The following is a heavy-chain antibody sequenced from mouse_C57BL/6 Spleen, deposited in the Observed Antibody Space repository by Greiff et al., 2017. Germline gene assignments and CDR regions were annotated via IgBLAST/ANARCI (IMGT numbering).Heavy chain of an antibody. V-gene: IGHV14-2*01. CDR3: AGIYYGNCEAMDY. Sequence: EVKLMESGAELVKPGASVKLSCTASGFNIKDYYMHWVKQRTEQGLEWIGRIDPEDGETKYAPKFQGKATITADTSSNTAYVQLSSLTSEDTAVYYCAGIYYGNCEAMDYWGQGTSVTVSS. D-gene: IGHD2-1*01. CDR1: GFNIKDYY. J-gene: IGHJ4*01. CDR2: IDPEDGET.